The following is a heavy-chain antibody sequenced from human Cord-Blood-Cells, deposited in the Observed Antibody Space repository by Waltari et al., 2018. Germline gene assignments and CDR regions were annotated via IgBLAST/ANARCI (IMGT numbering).Heavy chain of an antibody. Sequence: QVQLVQSGAEVKKPGASVKVSCKASGYTFTGYYMHWVRQAPGQGLEWMGWINPNSGGTNYAQKFQGRVTMTRDTSISTAYMELSRLRSDDTAVYYCARGSIVVAPGDHFDYWGQGTLVTVSS. CDR3: ARGSIVVAPGDHFDY. CDR2: INPNSGGT. CDR1: GYTFTGYY. J-gene: IGHJ4*02. V-gene: IGHV1-2*02. D-gene: IGHD6-19*01.